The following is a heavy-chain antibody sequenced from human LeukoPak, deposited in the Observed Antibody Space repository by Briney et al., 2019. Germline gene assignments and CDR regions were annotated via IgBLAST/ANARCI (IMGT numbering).Heavy chain of an antibody. V-gene: IGHV1-18*01. CDR3: ARGPPMIRGVILNWFDT. CDR2: ISAHNGNT. J-gene: IGHJ5*02. Sequence: ASVKVSFKASGYTFTSYGSSWVRQAPGQGLEWMGWISAHNGNTNYAKKLQGKVTMTTDTSTTTAYMKMTSLRSDDTAVYYCARGPPMIRGVILNWFDTWGQGTLVTVSS. D-gene: IGHD3-10*01. CDR1: GYTFTSYG.